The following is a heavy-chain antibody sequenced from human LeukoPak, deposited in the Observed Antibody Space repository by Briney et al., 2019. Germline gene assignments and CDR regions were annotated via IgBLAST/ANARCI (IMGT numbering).Heavy chain of an antibody. CDR3: ARRGNWGSWYYFDY. J-gene: IGHJ4*02. D-gene: IGHD7-27*01. CDR1: GGSISSYY. Sequence: SETLSLTCTVSGGSISSYYRSWIRQPPGKGLEWIGYMYYSGSTNYNPSLKSRVTISVDTSKNQFSLKLSSVTAADTAVYYCARRGNWGSWYYFDYWGQGTLVTVSS. CDR2: MYYSGST. V-gene: IGHV4-59*08.